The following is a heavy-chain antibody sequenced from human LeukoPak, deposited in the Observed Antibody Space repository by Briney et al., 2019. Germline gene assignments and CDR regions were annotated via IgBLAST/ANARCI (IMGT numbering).Heavy chain of an antibody. V-gene: IGHV3-15*07. CDR2: IKPKTDGETT. D-gene: IGHD2-21*01. Sequence: GGSLRLSCVASGFSFRSYWMNWVRQAPGKGLEWVGRIKPKTDGETTEYAAPVKDRFSISRDDSKSMMYLQMNGLKTEDTAVYYCITPLPYSAQGGQGTLVTVSS. CDR3: ITPLPYSAQ. CDR1: GFSFRSYW. J-gene: IGHJ4*02.